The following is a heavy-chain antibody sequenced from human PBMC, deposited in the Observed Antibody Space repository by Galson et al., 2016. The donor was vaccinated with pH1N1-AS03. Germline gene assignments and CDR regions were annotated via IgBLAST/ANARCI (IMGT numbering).Heavy chain of an antibody. CDR1: GFTFSNYA. D-gene: IGHD1-26*01. J-gene: IGHJ4*02. Sequence: SLRLSCAASGFTFSNYAMNWVRRSPGRGLEWVSAISKDSIYRYYADSVQGRFTVSRDNSKNSLYLQMNSLRAEDTAIYYCAKRPLGIYYPGRYDSWGQGTLVTVSS. V-gene: IGHV3-23*01. CDR2: ISKDSIYR. CDR3: AKRPLGIYYPGRYDS.